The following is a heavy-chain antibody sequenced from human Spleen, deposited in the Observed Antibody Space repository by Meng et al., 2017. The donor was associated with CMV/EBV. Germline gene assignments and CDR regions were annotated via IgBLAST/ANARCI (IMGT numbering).Heavy chain of an antibody. J-gene: IGHJ3*02. Sequence: SGYTFTGYYMHWVRQAPGQRLEWMGWINPNSGGTKYAQSFQGRVTMTRDTSISTTYMELSRLRSDDTAVYYCATYCSGTNCYDAFDIWGQGTMVTVSS. V-gene: IGHV1-2*02. CDR1: GYTFTGYY. CDR3: ATYCSGTNCYDAFDI. D-gene: IGHD2-2*01. CDR2: INPNSGGT.